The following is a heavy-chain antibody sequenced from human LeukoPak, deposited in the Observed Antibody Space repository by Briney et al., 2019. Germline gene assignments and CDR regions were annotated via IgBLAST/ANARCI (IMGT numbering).Heavy chain of an antibody. J-gene: IGHJ4*02. CDR1: GGSIRSYY. D-gene: IGHD6-13*01. CDR3: ARRPRGIAAAGRSFDY. Sequence: SETLSLTCTVSGGSIRSYYWSWIRQPPGKGVEWIGEINHSGSTNYNPSLKSRVTISVDTSKNQFSLKLSSVTAADTAVYYCARRPRGIAAAGRSFDYWGQGTLVTVSS. V-gene: IGHV4-34*01. CDR2: INHSGST.